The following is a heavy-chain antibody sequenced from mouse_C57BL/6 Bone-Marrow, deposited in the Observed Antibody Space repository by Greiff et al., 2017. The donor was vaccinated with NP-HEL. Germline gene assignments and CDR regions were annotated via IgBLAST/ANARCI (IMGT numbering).Heavy chain of an antibody. D-gene: IGHD2-14*01. CDR2: IYPRSGNT. CDR3: ARGDYRPLAMDY. V-gene: IGHV1-81*01. Sequence: VKLQQSGAELARPGASVKLSCKASGYTFTSYGISWVKQRTGQGLEWIGEIYPRSGNTYYNEKFKGKATLTADKSSSTAYMELRSLTSEDSAVYFCARGDYRPLAMDYWGQGTSVTVSS. CDR1: GYTFTSYG. J-gene: IGHJ4*01.